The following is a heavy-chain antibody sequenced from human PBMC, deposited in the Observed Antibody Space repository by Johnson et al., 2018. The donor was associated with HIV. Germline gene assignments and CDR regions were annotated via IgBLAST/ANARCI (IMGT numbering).Heavy chain of an antibody. V-gene: IGHV3-30*01. CDR1: GFTFSSNA. D-gene: IGHD3-16*01. J-gene: IGHJ3*02. CDR3: GKDLGDAVGTNHDAFDI. Sequence: QVQLVESGGGVVQPGRSLRLSCAAPGFTFSSNALHWVRQAPGKGLEWVAVISYDGANKYYADSVKGRFTISRDNSKNTLYLQMHSLRAEDTAVYYCGKDLGDAVGTNHDAFDIWGQWTTVTDYS. CDR2: ISYDGANK.